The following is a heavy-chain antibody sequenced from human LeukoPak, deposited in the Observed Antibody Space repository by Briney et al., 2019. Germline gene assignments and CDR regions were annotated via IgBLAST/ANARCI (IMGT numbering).Heavy chain of an antibody. CDR2: ISSSSSYI. J-gene: IGHJ5*02. Sequence: GGSLRLSCAASGFTFSSYSMNWVRQAPGKGLEWVSSISSSSSYIYYADSVKGRFTISRDNAKNSLYLQMNGLRAEDTAVYYCARDSGIAAAYNWSDPWGQGTLVTVSS. CDR3: ARDSGIAAAYNWSDP. CDR1: GFTFSSYS. D-gene: IGHD6-13*01. V-gene: IGHV3-21*01.